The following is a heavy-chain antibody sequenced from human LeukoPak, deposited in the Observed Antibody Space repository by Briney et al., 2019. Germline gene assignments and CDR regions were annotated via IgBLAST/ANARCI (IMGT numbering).Heavy chain of an antibody. CDR2: IKQDGSEK. Sequence: PGGSLRLSCAASGFTFSSYWMSWVRQAPGKGLEWVANIKQDGSEKYYVDSVKGRFTISRDNANNSLYLQMNSLRAEDTAVYYCARESGSGSFHFVHYYYYYYMDVWGKGTTVTISS. CDR3: ARESGSGSFHFVHYYYYYYMDV. V-gene: IGHV3-7*01. D-gene: IGHD3-10*01. CDR1: GFTFSSYW. J-gene: IGHJ6*03.